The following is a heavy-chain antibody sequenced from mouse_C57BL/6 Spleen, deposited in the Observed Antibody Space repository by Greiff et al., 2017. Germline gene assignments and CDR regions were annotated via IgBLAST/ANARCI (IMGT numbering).Heavy chain of an antibody. CDR3: ARWFHAMDY. Sequence: VQLQESGAELVKPGASVKISCKASGYAFSSYWMNWVKQRPGKGLEWIGKFYPGDGDTNYTGKFKGKATLTADKASSTAYMQLSSLTSEDSAVYFCARWFHAMDYWGQGTSVTVSS. D-gene: IGHD2-2*01. CDR1: GYAFSSYW. V-gene: IGHV1-80*01. J-gene: IGHJ4*01. CDR2: FYPGDGDT.